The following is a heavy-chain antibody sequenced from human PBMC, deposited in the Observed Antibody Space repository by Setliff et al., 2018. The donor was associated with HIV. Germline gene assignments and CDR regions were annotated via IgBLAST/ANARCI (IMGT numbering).Heavy chain of an antibody. V-gene: IGHV4-39*07. J-gene: IGHJ4*02. CDR3: ARLTTTYYYDSSAYYHPV. CDR2: IYHSGST. CDR1: GASIITDPHY. Sequence: SETLSLTCSVSGASIITDPHYWGWIRQPPGKGLEWIGSIYHSGSTYYNPSLKSRVTISVDTSKNQFSLKLSSVTAADTAVFYCARLTTTYYYDSSAYYHPVWGQGTLVTVSS. D-gene: IGHD3-22*01.